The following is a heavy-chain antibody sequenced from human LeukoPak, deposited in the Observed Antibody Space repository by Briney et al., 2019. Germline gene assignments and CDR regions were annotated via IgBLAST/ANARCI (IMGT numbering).Heavy chain of an antibody. CDR1: GYTLTELS. Sequence: GASVTVSCKVSGYTLTELSMHWVRQAPGKGLEWMGGFDPEDGETIYAQKFQGRVTMTEDTSTDTAYMELSSLRSEDTAVYYCATEIYGDSQVFYWGQGTLVTVSS. J-gene: IGHJ4*02. V-gene: IGHV1-24*01. CDR2: FDPEDGET. CDR3: ATEIYGDSQVFY. D-gene: IGHD4-17*01.